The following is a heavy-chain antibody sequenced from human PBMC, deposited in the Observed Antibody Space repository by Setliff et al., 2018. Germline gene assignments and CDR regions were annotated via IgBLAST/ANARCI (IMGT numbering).Heavy chain of an antibody. Sequence: KTSETLSLTCTVSGGSISSYYWSWIRQPAGKGLEWIGHIYIGGSANYNPSLKSRVTMSMDTSKNKISLTLNSVTAADMAVYYCSREQWLDQPGYYYMDVWAKGTTVTVSS. D-gene: IGHD6-19*01. V-gene: IGHV4-4*07. J-gene: IGHJ6*03. CDR1: GGSISSYY. CDR2: IYIGGSA. CDR3: SREQWLDQPGYYYMDV.